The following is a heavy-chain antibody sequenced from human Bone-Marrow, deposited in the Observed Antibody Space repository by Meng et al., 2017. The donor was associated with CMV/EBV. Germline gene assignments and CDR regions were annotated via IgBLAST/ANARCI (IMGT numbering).Heavy chain of an antibody. CDR2: INPNSGGT. Sequence: ASVKVSCKASGYTFTGYYMHWVRQAPGQGLEWMGWINPNSGGTNYAQKFQGRVTMTRDTSISTAYMELSRLRSDDTAVYYCARVAGRVTRYYFDYWGQGPRVTGSS. V-gene: IGHV1-2*02. J-gene: IGHJ4*02. CDR1: GYTFTGYY. D-gene: IGHD4-17*01. CDR3: ARVAGRVTRYYFDY.